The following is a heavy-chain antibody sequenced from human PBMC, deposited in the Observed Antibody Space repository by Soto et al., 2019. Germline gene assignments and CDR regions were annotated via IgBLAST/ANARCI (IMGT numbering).Heavy chain of an antibody. Sequence: SETLSLTCTVSGASINSYYWSWIRQPPGKGLEWIGYIYYRGSTNYNPSLKSRVTISLDTSKNRFSLKLSSVTAADTAVYFCASALLDYGDPINYYLDHWGQGALVTVSS. CDR2: IYYRGST. J-gene: IGHJ4*02. CDR1: GASINSYY. V-gene: IGHV4-59*01. D-gene: IGHD4-17*01. CDR3: ASALLDYGDPINYYLDH.